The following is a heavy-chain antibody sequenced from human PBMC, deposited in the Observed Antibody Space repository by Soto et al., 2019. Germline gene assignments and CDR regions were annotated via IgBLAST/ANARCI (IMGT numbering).Heavy chain of an antibody. Sequence: QVQLVQSGAEVKKPGSSVKVSCKASGGTFSTYTVSWVRQAPGQGLEWMGGIIPIFRTANYAQKFQGRVTVTADESTSTAYMELSSLRSEDTAVYYCARRYCISTSCHYYGMDFWGQGTTVTVSS. V-gene: IGHV1-69*12. J-gene: IGHJ6*02. CDR2: IIPIFRTA. CDR3: ARRYCISTSCHYYGMDF. CDR1: GGTFSTYT. D-gene: IGHD2-2*01.